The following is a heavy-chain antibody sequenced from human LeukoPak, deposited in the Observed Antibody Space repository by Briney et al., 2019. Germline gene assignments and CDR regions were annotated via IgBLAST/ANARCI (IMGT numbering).Heavy chain of an antibody. Sequence: GGSLRLSCAASGFTFSSYAMSWVRQAPGKGQEWVSAISGSGGSTYYADSVKGRFTISRDNSKNTLYLQMNSLRAEDTAVYYCAKRYSSGWYSFDYWGQGTLVTVSS. CDR1: GFTFSSYA. V-gene: IGHV3-23*01. CDR3: AKRYSSGWYSFDY. D-gene: IGHD6-19*01. J-gene: IGHJ4*02. CDR2: ISGSGGST.